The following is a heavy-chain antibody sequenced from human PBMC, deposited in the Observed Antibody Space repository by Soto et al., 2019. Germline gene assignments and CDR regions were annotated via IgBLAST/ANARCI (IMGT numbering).Heavy chain of an antibody. Sequence: SETLSLTCGVYGGPFSGYYWSWIRQPPGKGLEWIGEINHSGSTNSNPSLKSRVTISVDTSKNQFPLKLSSVTAADTAVYYCASQTYYDFWRRYNTLDYWGQGTLVTVSS. CDR3: ASQTYYDFWRRYNTLDY. CDR1: GGPFSGYY. J-gene: IGHJ4*02. D-gene: IGHD3-3*01. CDR2: INHSGST. V-gene: IGHV4-34*01.